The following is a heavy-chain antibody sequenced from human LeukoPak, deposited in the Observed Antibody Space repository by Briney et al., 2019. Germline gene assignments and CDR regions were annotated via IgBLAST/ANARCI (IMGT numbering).Heavy chain of an antibody. D-gene: IGHD4-17*01. CDR2: INHNGST. Sequence: PSETLSLTAAVYVGSFSGNYWSWIRDPPGKGLWWIGEINHNGSTNYNPSLKSRVTISVDTSKTQFSLKLSSVTAADTAVYYCARGGNRFYGVYGFHAFDIWGQGAMVTVSS. CDR3: ARGGNRFYGVYGFHAFDI. CDR1: VGSFSGNY. V-gene: IGHV4-34*01. J-gene: IGHJ3*02.